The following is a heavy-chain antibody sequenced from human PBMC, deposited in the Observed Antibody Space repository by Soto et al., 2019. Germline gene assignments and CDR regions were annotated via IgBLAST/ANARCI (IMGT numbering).Heavy chain of an antibody. CDR1: GYTFTGYY. D-gene: IGHD2-15*01. CDR3: ARESVVVVAATSHYYYYGMDV. V-gene: IGHV1-2*04. J-gene: IGHJ6*02. Sequence: ASVKVSCTASGYTFTGYYMHWVRQAPGQGLEWMGWINPNSGGTNYAQKFQGWVTMTRDTSISTAYMELSRLRSDDTAVYYCARESVVVVAATSHYYYYGMDVWGQGTTVTVSS. CDR2: INPNSGGT.